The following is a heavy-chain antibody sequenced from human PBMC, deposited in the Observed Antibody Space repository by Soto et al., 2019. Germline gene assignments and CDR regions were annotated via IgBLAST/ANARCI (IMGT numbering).Heavy chain of an antibody. D-gene: IGHD1-26*01. J-gene: IGHJ4*02. Sequence: QVQLVQSGAEVKNPGASVKVSCKSSGYAFISFGISWVRQAPGQGLEWMGWISHYNGNTNYAQKLQGRVTXTXDXXTNTAYLELRSLSSDDTAVYYCARVNTGSYYKFDRWGQGALVTVPS. CDR2: ISHYNGNT. V-gene: IGHV1-18*01. CDR3: ARVNTGSYYKFDR. CDR1: GYAFISFG.